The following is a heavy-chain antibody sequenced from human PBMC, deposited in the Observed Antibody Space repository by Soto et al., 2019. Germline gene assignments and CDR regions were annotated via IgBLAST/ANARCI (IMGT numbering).Heavy chain of an antibody. V-gene: IGHV1-18*01. Sequence: QVQLVQSGAEVKKPGASVKVSCKASGYTFTSYGISWVRQAPGQGLEWMGWISAYNGNTNYAQKLQGRVTMTTDTSTSTTYMELSSLRSDDTAVYYCLTIVEQNYYGMDVWGQGTTVTVSS. CDR2: ISAYNGNT. J-gene: IGHJ6*02. D-gene: IGHD2-15*01. CDR3: LTIVEQNYYGMDV. CDR1: GYTFTSYG.